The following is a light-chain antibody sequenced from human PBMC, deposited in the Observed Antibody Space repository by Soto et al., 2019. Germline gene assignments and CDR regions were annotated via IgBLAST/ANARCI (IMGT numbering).Light chain of an antibody. CDR3: SSYNTSSTPVV. V-gene: IGLV2-14*01. Sequence: QSALTQPASVSGSPGQSITISCTGTSSDVGGYNYVSWYQQHPGKGPKLMIYEVSNRPSGVSNRFSGSKSGNTASLTISGLQAEDEADYYCSSYNTSSTPVVFGGGTKLTVL. CDR2: EVS. CDR1: SSDVGGYNY. J-gene: IGLJ2*01.